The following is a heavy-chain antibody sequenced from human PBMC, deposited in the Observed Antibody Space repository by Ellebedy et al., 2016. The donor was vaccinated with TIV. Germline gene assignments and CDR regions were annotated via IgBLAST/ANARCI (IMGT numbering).Heavy chain of an antibody. V-gene: IGHV3-48*01. CDR3: ARDPMIWIFDY. J-gene: IGHJ4*02. D-gene: IGHD3-22*01. CDR2: INSRNSSI. CDR1: GFTFSSYN. Sequence: GESLKISCAASGFTFSSYNMNWVRQAPGKGPEWVSYINSRNSSISYADSVKGRFTISRDNAKNSLYLQMNSLRAEDTAVYYCARDPMIWIFDYWGQGTLVTVSS.